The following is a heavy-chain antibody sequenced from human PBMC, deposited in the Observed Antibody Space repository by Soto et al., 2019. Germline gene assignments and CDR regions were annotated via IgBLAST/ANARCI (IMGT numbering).Heavy chain of an antibody. CDR1: GFTFNTYS. V-gene: IGHV3-30-3*01. CDR3: ARPAMIWSHFFGLDV. J-gene: IGHJ6*02. D-gene: IGHD5-18*01. Sequence: PGGSLRLSCAASGFTFNTYSMHWVRQAPGKGLEWVAAISYDGDNKYYADSVQGRFTISRDNSKNTLSLQMNSLRVEDTALYYCARPAMIWSHFFGLDVWGQGPPVTVSS. CDR2: ISYDGDNK.